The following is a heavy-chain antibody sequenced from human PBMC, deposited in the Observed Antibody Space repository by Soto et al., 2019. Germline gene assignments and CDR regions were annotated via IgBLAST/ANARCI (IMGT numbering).Heavy chain of an antibody. CDR1: GYSFTSYW. CDR2: IYPGDSDT. J-gene: IGHJ4*02. V-gene: IGHV5-51*01. D-gene: IGHD5-12*01. Sequence: LGESLKISCKGSGYSFTSYWIGWVRQMPGKGLEWMGIIYPGDSDTRYSPSFQGQVTISADKSISTAYLQWSSLKASDTAMYYCARHNNGRDGYNYAREFDYWGQGTLVTVSS. CDR3: ARHNNGRDGYNYAREFDY.